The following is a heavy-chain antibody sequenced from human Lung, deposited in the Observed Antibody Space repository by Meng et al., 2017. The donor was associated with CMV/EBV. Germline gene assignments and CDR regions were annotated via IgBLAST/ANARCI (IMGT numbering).Heavy chain of an antibody. J-gene: IGHJ6*02. CDR2: IIPIFGTS. Sequence: SAKVSCKASGGTLSSYAISWVRQAPGQGLEWMGGIIPIFGTSNYAQKFQGRVTITTDESTSTAHMELSTLRSEDTAVYYCARGGYQLRVYCYCYGMDVWGQGTTVTVSS. CDR3: ARGGYQLRVYCYCYGMDV. D-gene: IGHD2-2*01. V-gene: IGHV1-69*05. CDR1: GGTLSSYA.